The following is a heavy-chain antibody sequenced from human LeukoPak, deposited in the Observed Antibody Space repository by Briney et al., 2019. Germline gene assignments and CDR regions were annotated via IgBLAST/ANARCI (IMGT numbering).Heavy chain of an antibody. V-gene: IGHV3-48*01. D-gene: IGHD1-1*01. Sequence: SGGSLRLSCVASGFTFSSYSMNWVRQAPGKGLEWVSYISSSSHTIYYADSVKGRFTISRDNAKNSLYLQMNSLRAEDTAVYYCATYRSYYYMDVWGKGTTVTVSS. CDR1: GFTFSSYS. CDR2: ISSSSHTI. J-gene: IGHJ6*03. CDR3: ATYRSYYYMDV.